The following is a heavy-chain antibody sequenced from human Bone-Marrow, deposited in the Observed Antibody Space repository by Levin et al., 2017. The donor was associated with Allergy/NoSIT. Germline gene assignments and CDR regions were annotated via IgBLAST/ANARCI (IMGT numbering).Heavy chain of an antibody. V-gene: IGHV4-30-2*01. J-gene: IGHJ2*01. CDR3: AKAAFTYGEPYFDL. Sequence: KASETLSLTCAVSGASISSDGYSWSWIRQPPGKGLQWIAYMFHSRDTYSNPSLKSRVTMSVDRSKNNFSLKLTSVTAADTAVYYCAKAAFTYGEPYFDLWGRGILVTVSS. CDR2: MFHSRDT. D-gene: IGHD1-14*01. CDR1: GASISSDGYS.